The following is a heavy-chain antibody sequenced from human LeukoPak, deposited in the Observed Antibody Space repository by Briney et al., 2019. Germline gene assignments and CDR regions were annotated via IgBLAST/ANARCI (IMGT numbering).Heavy chain of an antibody. D-gene: IGHD3-10*01. J-gene: IGHJ4*02. V-gene: IGHV3-33*01. CDR3: ARWGGTGQFYFDY. CDR1: GFSLSNYD. CDR2: INYDGSNR. Sequence: GGSLRLSCAASGFSLSNYDLHCVRQGPGKGLEWLAVINYDGSNRYYADSVKGRFTFSKDSSENTLYLQMNRLRADDTAIYYCARWGGTGQFYFDYWGQGTLATVPS.